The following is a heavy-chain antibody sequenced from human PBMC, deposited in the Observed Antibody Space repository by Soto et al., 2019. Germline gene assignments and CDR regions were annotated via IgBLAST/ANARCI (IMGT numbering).Heavy chain of an antibody. Sequence: QVQLVESGGGVVQPGRSLRLSCAASGFTFSSYGMHWVRRAPGKGLEWVAVISYDGSNKYYADSVKGRFTISRDNSKNTLYLQMNSLRAEDTAVYYCAKDWSTVTTLGGDYYFDYWGQGTLVTVSS. V-gene: IGHV3-30*18. CDR2: ISYDGSNK. CDR3: AKDWSTVTTLGGDYYFDY. J-gene: IGHJ4*02. CDR1: GFTFSSYG. D-gene: IGHD4-17*01.